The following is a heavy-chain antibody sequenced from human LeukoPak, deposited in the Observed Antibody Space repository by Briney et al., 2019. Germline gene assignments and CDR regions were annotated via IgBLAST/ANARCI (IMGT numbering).Heavy chain of an antibody. V-gene: IGHV3-7*01. CDR1: GFTFSSYW. J-gene: IGHJ4*02. D-gene: IGHD3-10*01. CDR2: IKPDGSEK. CDR3: ARGYEGSFDY. Sequence: GGSLRLSCAASGFTFSSYWMSWVRQAPGEGLERVATIKPDGSEKYYVDSVKGRFTISRDSTKNSLYLQMNSLRVEDTAVYYCARGYEGSFDYWGQGTLVTVSS.